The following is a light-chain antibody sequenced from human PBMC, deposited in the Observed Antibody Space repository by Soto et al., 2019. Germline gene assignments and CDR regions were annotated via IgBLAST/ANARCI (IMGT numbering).Light chain of an antibody. CDR2: EVS. CDR1: SSDVGGYNY. V-gene: IGLV2-8*01. Sequence: QSALTQPPSASGSPGQSVTLSCTGTSSDVGGYNYVSWYQQHPGKAPKLMIYEVSKRPSGVPDRFSGSKSGNTASLTVSGLQAEDEADYYCSSYAGSNKVVFGGGTKLTVL. CDR3: SSYAGSNKVV. J-gene: IGLJ2*01.